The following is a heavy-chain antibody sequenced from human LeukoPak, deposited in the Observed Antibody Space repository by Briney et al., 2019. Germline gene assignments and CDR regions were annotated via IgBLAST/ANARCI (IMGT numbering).Heavy chain of an antibody. CDR2: INGDGTTS. Sequence: AGGPLRLSCAASGFSFSSHWMHWVRQTPGKGLVWVARINGDGTTSSHADSVKGRFTISRDNAKNTLYLQMNGLRAEDTALYYCARTIAVNGGDFDYWGQGTLVTVSS. CDR3: ARTIAVNGGDFDY. J-gene: IGHJ4*02. D-gene: IGHD6-19*01. CDR1: GFSFSSHW. V-gene: IGHV3-74*01.